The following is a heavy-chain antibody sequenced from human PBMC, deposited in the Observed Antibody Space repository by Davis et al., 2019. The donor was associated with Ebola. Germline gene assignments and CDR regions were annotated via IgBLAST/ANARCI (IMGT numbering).Heavy chain of an antibody. V-gene: IGHV1-69*10. D-gene: IGHD6-13*01. Sequence: SVKVSCKASGRTFSSYAISWVRQAPGQGLEWMGGIIPMLAIADHAQSFRGRVTIAADKSTSTAYMELSSLRSEDTAVYYCARQSGAALDYWGQGTLVTVSS. J-gene: IGHJ4*02. CDR3: ARQSGAALDY. CDR2: IIPMLAIA. CDR1: GRTFSSYA.